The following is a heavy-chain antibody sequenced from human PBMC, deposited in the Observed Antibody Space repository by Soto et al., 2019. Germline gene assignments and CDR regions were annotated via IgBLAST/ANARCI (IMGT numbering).Heavy chain of an antibody. V-gene: IGHV3-33*01. CDR1: GFPFSSYG. CDR3: ASSIN. J-gene: IGHJ4*02. Sequence: RRLSCAASGFPFSSYGMHWVRQAPGKWLDWVAVIWYDGSNKDYADSVKGRFTISRDNSKNTLFLQMNNLRVDDTAVYYCASSINWGQGTLVSVSS. CDR2: IWYDGSNK.